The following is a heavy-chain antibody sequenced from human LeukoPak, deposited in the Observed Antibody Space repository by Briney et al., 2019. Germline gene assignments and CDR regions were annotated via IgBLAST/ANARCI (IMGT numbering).Heavy chain of an antibody. CDR1: GYTFSNYG. CDR3: ARDLAAAGFDY. J-gene: IGHJ4*02. CDR2: ISAQNGNT. Sequence: ASVKVSCRASGYTFSNYGFSWVRQAPGQGLEWMGWISAQNGNTIYAQKVQGRVTMTTDTSTSTAYMELRSLRSDDTAVYYCARDLAAAGFDYWGQGTLVTVSS. D-gene: IGHD6-13*01. V-gene: IGHV1-18*01.